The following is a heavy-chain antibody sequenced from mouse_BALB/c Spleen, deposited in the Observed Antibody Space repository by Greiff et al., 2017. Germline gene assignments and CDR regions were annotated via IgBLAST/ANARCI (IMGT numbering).Heavy chain of an antibody. Sequence: VQLVESGPGLVAPSQSLSITCTVSGFSLTEYGVSWVRQPPGKGLEWLGVIWGGGSTYYNSALKSRLSISKDNSKSQIFVKMNSLQTDDTAMYDCATTTSASFAYWGQGTLVTVSA. CDR3: ATTTSASFAY. CDR1: GFSLTEYG. D-gene: IGHD1-1*01. V-gene: IGHV2-6-5*01. J-gene: IGHJ3*01. CDR2: IWGGGST.